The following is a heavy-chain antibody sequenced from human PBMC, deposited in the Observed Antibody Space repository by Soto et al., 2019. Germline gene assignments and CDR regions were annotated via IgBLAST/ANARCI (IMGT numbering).Heavy chain of an antibody. CDR3: AKGREYSSSSSPVSDY. CDR2: ISGSGGST. CDR1: GFTFSSYA. V-gene: IGHV3-23*01. D-gene: IGHD6-6*01. J-gene: IGHJ4*02. Sequence: EVQLLESGGGLVQPGGSLRLSCAASGFTFSSYAMSWVRQAPGKGLEWVSAISGSGGSTYYADSVKGRFTISRDNSKNTLYLQMNSLRAEDTAVYYCAKGREYSSSSSPVSDYWGQGTLVTVSS.